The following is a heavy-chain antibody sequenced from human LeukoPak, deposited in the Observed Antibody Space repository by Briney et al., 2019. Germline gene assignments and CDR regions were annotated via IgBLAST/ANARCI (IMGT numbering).Heavy chain of an antibody. D-gene: IGHD4-23*01. CDR1: GDPISSYH. V-gene: IGHV4-59*01. CDR2: IYYSGST. Sequence: SETLSLTCTVSGDPISSYHWIWIRQPPGKGLEWIGYIYYSGSTNYNPSLKSRVTISVDTSKNQFSLKLSSVTAADTAVYYCARLVDYGGNSDGVDYWGQGTLVTVSS. CDR3: ARLVDYGGNSDGVDY. J-gene: IGHJ4*02.